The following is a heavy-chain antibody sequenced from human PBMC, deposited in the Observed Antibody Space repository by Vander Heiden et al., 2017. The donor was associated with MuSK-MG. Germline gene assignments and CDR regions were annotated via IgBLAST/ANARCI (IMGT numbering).Heavy chain of an antibody. CDR1: GGSIRSSY. CDR2: IYYSGST. J-gene: IGHJ3*02. CDR3: ARPNDADAFDI. V-gene: IGHV4-59*01. Sequence: QVQLQESGPGLVKPTETLSTTCHVSGGSIRSSYWSWIRQPPGKGLEGIGDIYYSGSTNYNPSLKSRVTISIDTSKNQFSLKVSSVTAADTAVYYCARPNDADAFDIWGQGTMVTVSS.